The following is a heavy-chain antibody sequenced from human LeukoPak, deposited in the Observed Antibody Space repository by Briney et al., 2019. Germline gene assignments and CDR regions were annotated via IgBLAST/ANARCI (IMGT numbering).Heavy chain of an antibody. CDR1: GGSFSGYY. V-gene: IGHV4-34*01. J-gene: IGHJ6*02. CDR3: ARGHGLELQSRYGMDV. D-gene: IGHD1-7*01. Sequence: SETLSLTCAVYGGSFSGYYWSWIRQPPGKGLEWIGEINHSGSTNYNPSLKSRVTISVDTSKNQFSLKLSSVTAADTAVYYCARGHGLELQSRYGMDVWGQGTTVTVSS. CDR2: INHSGST.